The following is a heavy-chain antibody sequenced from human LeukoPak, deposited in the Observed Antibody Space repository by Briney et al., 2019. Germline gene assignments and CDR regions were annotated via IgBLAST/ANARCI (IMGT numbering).Heavy chain of an antibody. CDR2: MNPKSGYT. CDR3: ARGLGGTSGWYSFDY. D-gene: IGHD6-19*01. Sequence: ASVKVSCKASGYTFSNYDINWVRQATGQGLEWMGWMNPKSGYTDYAQKFQGRVTMTRNTSISTVYMELSSLRSEDTAVYYCARGLGGTSGWYSFDYWGQGTLVPVSS. V-gene: IGHV1-8*01. CDR1: GYTFSNYD. J-gene: IGHJ4*02.